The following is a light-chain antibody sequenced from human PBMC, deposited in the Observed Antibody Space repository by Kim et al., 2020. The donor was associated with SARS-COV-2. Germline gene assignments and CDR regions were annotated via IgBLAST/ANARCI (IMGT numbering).Light chain of an antibody. V-gene: IGLV3-19*01. CDR2: GKN. CDR3: NSRGSNDNVL. J-gene: IGLJ2*01. CDR1: SLRSYS. Sequence: ALGQTVRITFQGDSLRSYSATWYQQKPGQAPIVVIYGKNNRPSGIPDRFSGSSSGDTASLTITGTQAGDEADYYCNSRGSNDNVLFGGGTQLTVL.